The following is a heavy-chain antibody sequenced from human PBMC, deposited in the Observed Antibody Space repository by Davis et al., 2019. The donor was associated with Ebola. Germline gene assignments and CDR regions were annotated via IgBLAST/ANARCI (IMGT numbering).Heavy chain of an antibody. D-gene: IGHD6-19*01. CDR1: GFTFSSYA. J-gene: IGHJ4*02. CDR2: ISGSGGST. Sequence: GESLKISCAASGFTFSSYAMSWVRQAPGKGLEWVSAISGSGGSTYYADSVKGRFTISRDNSKNTLYLQMNSLRAEDTAVYYCAKGRGLVRSGAFDYWGQGTLVTVSS. CDR3: AKGRGLVRSGAFDY. V-gene: IGHV3-23*01.